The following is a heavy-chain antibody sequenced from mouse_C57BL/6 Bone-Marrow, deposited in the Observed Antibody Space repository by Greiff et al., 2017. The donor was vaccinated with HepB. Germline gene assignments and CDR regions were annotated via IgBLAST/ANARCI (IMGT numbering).Heavy chain of an antibody. CDR1: GYTFTSYG. Sequence: VKLQESGAELARPGASVKLSCKASGYTFTSYGISWVKQRTGQGLEWIGEIYPRSGNTYYNEKFKGKATLTADKSSSTAYMELRSLTSEDSAVYFCARGEANWVFAYWGQGTLVTVSA. J-gene: IGHJ3*01. CDR3: ARGEANWVFAY. V-gene: IGHV1-81*01. CDR2: IYPRSGNT. D-gene: IGHD4-1*01.